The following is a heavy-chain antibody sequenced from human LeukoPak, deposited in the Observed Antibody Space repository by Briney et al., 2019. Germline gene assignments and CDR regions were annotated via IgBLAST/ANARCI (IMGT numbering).Heavy chain of an antibody. J-gene: IGHJ6*03. D-gene: IGHD2-2*01. V-gene: IGHV3-48*03. Sequence: PGGSLRLSCAASGFTFSSYEMNWVRQAPGKGLEWVSYISSSGSTIYYADSVKGRFTISRDNAKNSLYLQMNSLRAEDTAVYYCARGSSSTFYYYMDVWGKGTTVTISS. CDR2: ISSSGSTI. CDR3: ARGSSSTFYYYMDV. CDR1: GFTFSSYE.